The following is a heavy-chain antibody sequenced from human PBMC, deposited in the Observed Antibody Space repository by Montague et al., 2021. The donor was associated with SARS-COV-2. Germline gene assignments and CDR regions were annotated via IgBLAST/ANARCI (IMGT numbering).Heavy chain of an antibody. CDR2: IYHSGST. CDR3: ARTRGRLQWPYYDYYEMDV. Sequence: SETLSLTCAVSGGSISSSNWWSWVRQPSGKGLEWIGEIYHSGSTNYNPSLKSRVTISVDKSKNQFSLKLSSVTAAHTAVSYCARTRGRLQWPYYDYYEMDVWGQGATVTASS. CDR1: GGSISSSNW. V-gene: IGHV4-4*02. J-gene: IGHJ6*02. D-gene: IGHD2-15*01.